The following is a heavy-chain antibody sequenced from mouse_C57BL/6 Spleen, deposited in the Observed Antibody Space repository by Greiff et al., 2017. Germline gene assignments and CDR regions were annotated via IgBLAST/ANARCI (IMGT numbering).Heavy chain of an antibody. Sequence: EVMLVESGGGLVRPGGSLSLSCAASGFTFTDYYMSWVRQPPGKALEWLGFIRNKANGYTTEYSASVKGRFTISRDNSQSILYLQMNALRAEDSATYYCARSYYGNYEYAMDYWGQGTSVTVSS. V-gene: IGHV7-3*01. CDR3: ARSYYGNYEYAMDY. CDR2: IRNKANGYTT. CDR1: GFTFTDYY. D-gene: IGHD2-10*01. J-gene: IGHJ4*01.